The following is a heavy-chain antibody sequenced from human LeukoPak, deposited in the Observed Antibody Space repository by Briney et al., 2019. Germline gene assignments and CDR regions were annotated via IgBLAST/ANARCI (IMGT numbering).Heavy chain of an antibody. Sequence: PGGSLRLSCAASGFTFSDYYMSWIRQAPGKGLEWVSYISSSGSTIYYADSVKGRFTISRDNAKNSLYLQMNSLRAEDTAVYYCARDHMFGVVTIPYYMDVWGKGTTVTVSS. J-gene: IGHJ6*03. CDR3: ARDHMFGVVTIPYYMDV. CDR1: GFTFSDYY. V-gene: IGHV3-11*01. CDR2: ISSSGSTI. D-gene: IGHD3-3*01.